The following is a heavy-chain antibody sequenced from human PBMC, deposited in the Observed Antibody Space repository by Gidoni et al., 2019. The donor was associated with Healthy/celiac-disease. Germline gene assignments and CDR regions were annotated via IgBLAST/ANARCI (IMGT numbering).Heavy chain of an antibody. Sequence: QVQLVESGGGVVQPGRSLRLSCAASGFTFSSYAMHWVRQAPGKGLEWVAVISYDGSNKYYADSVKGRFTISRDNSKNTLYLQMNSLRAEDTAVYYCAMDVDTAGIAAAGKADYWGQGTLVTVSS. J-gene: IGHJ4*02. V-gene: IGHV3-30-3*01. CDR3: AMDVDTAGIAAAGKADY. D-gene: IGHD6-13*01. CDR2: ISYDGSNK. CDR1: GFTFSSYA.